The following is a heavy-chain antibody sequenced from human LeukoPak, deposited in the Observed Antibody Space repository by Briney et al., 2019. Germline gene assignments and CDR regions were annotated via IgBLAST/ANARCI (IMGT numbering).Heavy chain of an antibody. CDR3: AKDISFGGSGVGSGVFDY. CDR1: GFTFDDYA. CDR2: ISWNSGSI. J-gene: IGHJ4*02. V-gene: IGHV3-9*01. Sequence: PGGSLRLSCAASGFTFDDYAMHWVRQAPGKGLEWVSGISWNSGSIGYADSVKGRFTISRDNAKNSLYLQMNSLRAEDTALYYCAKDISFGGSGVGSGVFDYWGQGTLVTVSS. D-gene: IGHD3-10*01.